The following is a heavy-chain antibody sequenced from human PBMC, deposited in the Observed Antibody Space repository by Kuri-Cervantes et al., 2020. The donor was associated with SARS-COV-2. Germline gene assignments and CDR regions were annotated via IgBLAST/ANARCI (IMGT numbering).Heavy chain of an antibody. CDR3: AKGSATSV. Sequence: GGSLRLSCAASGLTFRSYGMYWVRQAPGKGLQGLAGISSNGNNKYYEDSVKGRFTISRDNAKNALYLQMNSLRAEDTAVYYCAKGSATSVWGHGTLVTVSS. V-gene: IGHV3-30*18. J-gene: IGHJ4*01. CDR1: GLTFRSYG. D-gene: IGHD1-26*01. CDR2: ISSNGNNK.